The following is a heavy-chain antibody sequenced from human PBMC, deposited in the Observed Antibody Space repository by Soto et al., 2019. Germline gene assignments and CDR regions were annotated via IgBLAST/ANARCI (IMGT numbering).Heavy chain of an antibody. D-gene: IGHD2-15*01. Sequence: ASVKVSCKASGFTLSSYGISWVRQAPGQGLEWMGWISAYNGNTNYAQKLQGRVTMTTDTSTSTAYMELRSLRSDDTAVYYCARDCSGGSCYYYFDYWGQGTLVTVSS. CDR2: ISAYNGNT. V-gene: IGHV1-18*01. CDR3: ARDCSGGSCYYYFDY. J-gene: IGHJ4*02. CDR1: GFTLSSYG.